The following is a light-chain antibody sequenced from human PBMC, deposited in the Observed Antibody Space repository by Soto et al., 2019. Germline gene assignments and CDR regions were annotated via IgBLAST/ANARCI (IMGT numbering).Light chain of an antibody. J-gene: IGKJ4*01. CDR3: QQYGSSRLT. V-gene: IGKV3-20*01. Sequence: EVVLTQSPFTLSFSPVERSTLSFIASQSVSSSFLTWYQQKPGQAPRLLIYGASSRATGIPDRFSGSGSGTDFTLTISRLEPEDFAVYYCQQYGSSRLTFGGGTKVDIK. CDR1: QSVSSSF. CDR2: GAS.